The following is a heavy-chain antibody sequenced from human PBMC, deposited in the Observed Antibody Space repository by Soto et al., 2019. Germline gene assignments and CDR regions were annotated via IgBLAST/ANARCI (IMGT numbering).Heavy chain of an antibody. CDR1: GGSISSYY. CDR2: IYYSGST. V-gene: IGHV4-59*08. CDR3: ARHEGSIAVDPYFDY. D-gene: IGHD6-19*01. J-gene: IGHJ4*02. Sequence: PSETLSLTCTVSGGSISSYYWSWIRQPPGKGLEWIGYIYYSGSTNYNPSLKSRVTISVDTSKNQFSLKLSSVTAADTAVYYCARHEGSIAVDPYFDYWGQGTLVTVSS.